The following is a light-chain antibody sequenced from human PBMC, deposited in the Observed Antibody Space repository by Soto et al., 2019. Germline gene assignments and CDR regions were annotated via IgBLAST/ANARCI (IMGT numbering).Light chain of an antibody. Sequence: EIVLMQPPRTLSLSPGERATLSCRASQTLRRTYIAWYQQKPGQATRVLIYGASSRATGIPDRFSGSGSGTDFTLTISRLEPEEFAVYYCQQYGSSTRTFGKGTKVDIK. CDR2: GAS. CDR3: QQYGSSTRT. CDR1: QTLRRTY. V-gene: IGKV3-20*01. J-gene: IGKJ1*01.